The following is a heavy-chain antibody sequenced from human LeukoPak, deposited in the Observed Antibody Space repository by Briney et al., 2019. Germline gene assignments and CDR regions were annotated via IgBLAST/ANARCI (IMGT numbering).Heavy chain of an antibody. Sequence: GGSLRLSCVASGFTFTTYSMNWVRQAPGKGLEWVSSISGSSSYIYYADSVKGRFTISRDNSKNTLYLQMNGLRAEDTAVYYCAGSGNYELFDYWGQGTLVTVSS. D-gene: IGHD1-26*01. J-gene: IGHJ4*02. CDR2: ISGSSSYI. V-gene: IGHV3-21*04. CDR1: GFTFTTYS. CDR3: AGSGNYELFDY.